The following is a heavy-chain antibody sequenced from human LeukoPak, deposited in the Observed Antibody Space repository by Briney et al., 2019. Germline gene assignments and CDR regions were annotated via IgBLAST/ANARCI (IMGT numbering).Heavy chain of an antibody. CDR3: ANLGAVAGQRYFDY. D-gene: IGHD6-19*01. Sequence: GGSLRLSCAASGFTFSSYAMGWVRQAPGKRLEWVSAISGSGGSTYYADSVKGRFTISRDNSKNTLYLQMNSLRAEDTAVYYCANLGAVAGQRYFDYWGQGTLVTVSS. CDR2: ISGSGGST. V-gene: IGHV3-23*01. CDR1: GFTFSSYA. J-gene: IGHJ4*02.